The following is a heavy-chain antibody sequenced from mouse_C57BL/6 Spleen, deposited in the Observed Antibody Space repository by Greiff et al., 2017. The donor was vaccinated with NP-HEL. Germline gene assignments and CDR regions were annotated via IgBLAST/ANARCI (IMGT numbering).Heavy chain of an antibody. CDR2: INPNNGGT. V-gene: IGHV1-26*01. CDR3: ARSLYAMDY. CDR1: GYTFTDYY. Sequence: EVKVVESGPELVKPGASVKISCKASGYTFTDYYMNWVKQSHGKSLEWIGDINPNNGGTSYNQKFKGKATLTVDKSSSTAYMELRSLTSEDSAVYYCARSLYAMDYWGQGTSVTVSS. J-gene: IGHJ4*01.